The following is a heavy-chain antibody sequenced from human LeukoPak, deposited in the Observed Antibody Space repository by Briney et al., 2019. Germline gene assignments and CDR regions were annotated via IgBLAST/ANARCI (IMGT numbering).Heavy chain of an antibody. D-gene: IGHD2-15*01. CDR3: AKPGVRVVVVVARDYYFDY. V-gene: IGHV3-23*01. CDR2: ISGSGGST. CDR1: GFTFSSYA. Sequence: HSGGSLRLSCAASGFTFSSYAMSWVRQAPGKGLERVSAISGSGGSTYYADSVKGRFAISRDNSKNTLYLQMNSLRAEDTAVYYCAKPGVRVVVVVARDYYFDYWGQGTLVTVSS. J-gene: IGHJ4*02.